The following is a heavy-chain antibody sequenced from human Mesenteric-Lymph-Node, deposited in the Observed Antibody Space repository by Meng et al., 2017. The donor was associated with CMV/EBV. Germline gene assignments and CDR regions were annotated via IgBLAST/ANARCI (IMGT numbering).Heavy chain of an antibody. CDR2: IDHSGNA. V-gene: IGHV4-34*01. CDR3: VRAIIFGGTYADS. Sequence: CAVYGGSVSGYYWTWIRQPPGKGPEWIGEIDHSGNAKYNPSLKSRVIISIDTTKNQFSLNLNSVTAADTAIYYCVRAIIFGGTYADSWGQGTLVTVSS. J-gene: IGHJ4*02. CDR1: GGSVSGYY. D-gene: IGHD1-26*01.